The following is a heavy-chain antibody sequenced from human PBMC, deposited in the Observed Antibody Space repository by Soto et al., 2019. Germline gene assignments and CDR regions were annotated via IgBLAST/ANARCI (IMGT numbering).Heavy chain of an antibody. Sequence: EVQLLGSGGGLVQPGGSLRLSCVGSGFTFSTYWMNWVRQAPGKGLEWVANINPDGNVGTYVDSVRGRFTTSRDNAKNSLYLQLNSLRADDTAVYFSAGWGAHDYIYWGQGIMVTVSS. V-gene: IGHV3-7*03. CDR2: INPDGNVG. CDR3: AGWGAHDYIY. D-gene: IGHD4-4*01. J-gene: IGHJ4*02. CDR1: GFTFSTYW.